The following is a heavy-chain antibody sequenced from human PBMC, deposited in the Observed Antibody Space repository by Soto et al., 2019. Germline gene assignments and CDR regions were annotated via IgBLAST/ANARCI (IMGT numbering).Heavy chain of an antibody. Sequence: PGGSLRLSCAASGFTVSTNYMSWVRQAPGKGLEWVSVIYSGGSTYYADSVKGRFTISRDNSKNTLYLQMNSLRAEDTAVYYCARDVPTTKYGMDVWGQGTTVTVSS. CDR1: GFTVSTNY. D-gene: IGHD4-4*01. V-gene: IGHV3-66*01. CDR2: IYSGGST. CDR3: ARDVPTTKYGMDV. J-gene: IGHJ6*02.